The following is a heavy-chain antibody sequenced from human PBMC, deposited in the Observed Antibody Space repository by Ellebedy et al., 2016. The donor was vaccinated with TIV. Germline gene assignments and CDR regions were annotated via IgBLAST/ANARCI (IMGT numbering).Heavy chain of an antibody. CDR3: ARLKDYYDSSGYYYDY. CDR2: THYRVIS. V-gene: IGHV4-59*12. D-gene: IGHD3-22*01. CDR1: GDSITSYY. J-gene: IGHJ4*02. Sequence: SETLSLXXTVSGDSITSYYWGWIRQPPGKGLEWVGYTHYRVISKYNPSLNGRATMSVDTSKNQFSLKLSSVTAADTAVYYCARLKDYYDSSGYYYDYWGQGTLVTVSS.